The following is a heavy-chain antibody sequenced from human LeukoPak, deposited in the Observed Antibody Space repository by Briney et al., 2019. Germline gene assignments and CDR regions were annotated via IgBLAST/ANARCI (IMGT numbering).Heavy chain of an antibody. V-gene: IGHV4-39*02. Sequence: PSETLSLTCIVSGDSIISSSYYWGWIRQPPGKGLEWIGRIYGTGSTSYNPSLMNRVTMSVDTSKNHFSLKLTSVTAADTAVYYCARYDSRGSASTRFDYWGQGILVTISS. CDR3: ARYDSRGSASTRFDY. D-gene: IGHD3-16*01. J-gene: IGHJ4*02. CDR1: GDSIISSSYY. CDR2: IYGTGST.